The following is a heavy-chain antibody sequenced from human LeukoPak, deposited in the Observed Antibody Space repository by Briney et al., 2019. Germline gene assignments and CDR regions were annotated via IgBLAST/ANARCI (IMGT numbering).Heavy chain of an antibody. CDR3: ATVKWELHNWFDP. CDR1: GYTLTELS. V-gene: IGHV1-24*01. CDR2: FDPEDGET. D-gene: IGHD1-26*01. J-gene: IGHJ5*02. Sequence: ASVKVSCKXSGYTLTELSMHWVRQAPGKGLEGMGGFDPEDGETIYAQKFQGRVTMTEDTSTDTAYMELSSLRSEDTAVYYCATVKWELHNWFDPWGQGTLVTVSS.